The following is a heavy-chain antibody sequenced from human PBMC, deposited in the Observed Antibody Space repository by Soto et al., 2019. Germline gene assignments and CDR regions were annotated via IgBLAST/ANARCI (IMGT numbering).Heavy chain of an antibody. D-gene: IGHD2-15*01. Sequence: QVQLQQWGAGLLKPSETLSLTCAVYGGSFSGYYWSWIRQPPGKGLEWIGEINHSGSTNYNPSLKSRVAISVATSKNQSSRKLSSVTAADTAVYYCARALPRVVDYWGQGTLVTVSS. J-gene: IGHJ4*02. CDR3: ARALPRVVDY. V-gene: IGHV4-34*01. CDR2: INHSGST. CDR1: GGSFSGYY.